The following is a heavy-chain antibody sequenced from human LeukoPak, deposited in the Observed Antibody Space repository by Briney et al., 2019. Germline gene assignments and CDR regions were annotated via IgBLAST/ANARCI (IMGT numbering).Heavy chain of an antibody. CDR3: ARDTGITMVRGAFDI. CDR1: GGSISCGGYY. D-gene: IGHD3-10*01. J-gene: IGHJ3*02. Sequence: PSETLSLTCTVSGGSISCGGYYWSWIRQHPGKGLEWIGYIYYSGSTYYNPSHKSRVTISVDTSKNQFSLKLSSVTAADTAVYYCARDTGITMVRGAFDIWGQGTMVTVSS. V-gene: IGHV4-31*03. CDR2: IYYSGST.